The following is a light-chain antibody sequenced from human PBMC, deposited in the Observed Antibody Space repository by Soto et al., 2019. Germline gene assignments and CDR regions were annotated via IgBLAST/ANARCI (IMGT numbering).Light chain of an antibody. CDR2: AAS. Sequence: DIQMTQSPSSLSASVGDRVTITCRASQSISSHLNWYQHKPGKAPNLLIYAASSLQTGVPSWFSGIGSGTDFTFIISSLQPEDFAPSYCPQSYSAPLTFGGGTKVEIK. V-gene: IGKV1-39*01. CDR3: PQSYSAPLT. CDR1: QSISSH. J-gene: IGKJ4*01.